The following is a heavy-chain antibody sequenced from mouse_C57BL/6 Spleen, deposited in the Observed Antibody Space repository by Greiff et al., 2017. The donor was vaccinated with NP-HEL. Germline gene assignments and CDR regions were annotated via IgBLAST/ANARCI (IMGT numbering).Heavy chain of an antibody. CDR3: TTLLHQGFAY. D-gene: IGHD3-2*02. J-gene: IGHJ3*01. V-gene: IGHV14-4*01. CDR1: GFNIKDDY. CDR2: IDPENGDT. Sequence: VQLQQSGAELVRPGASVKLSCTASGFNIKDDYMHWVKQRPEQGLEWIGWIDPENGDTEYASKFQGKATITADTSSNTAYLQLSSLTSEDTAVYYCTTLLHQGFAYWGQGTLVTVSA.